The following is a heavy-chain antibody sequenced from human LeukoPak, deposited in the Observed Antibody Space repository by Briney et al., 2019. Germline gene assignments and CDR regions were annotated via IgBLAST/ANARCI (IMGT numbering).Heavy chain of an antibody. J-gene: IGHJ4*02. V-gene: IGHV3-53*01. CDR2: IYSGGST. CDR3: ARRGSSGWHHDY. CDR1: GFTVSSNS. D-gene: IGHD6-19*01. Sequence: GGSLRLSCAASGFTVSSNSMTWVRQAPGKGLEWVSSIYSGGSTYYAGSVKGRFTISRDNSQNTLYLQMNSLRADDTAVYYCARRGSSGWHHDYWGQGTLVTVSS.